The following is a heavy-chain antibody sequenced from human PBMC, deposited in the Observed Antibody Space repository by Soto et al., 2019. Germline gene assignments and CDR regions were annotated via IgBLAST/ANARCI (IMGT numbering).Heavy chain of an antibody. Sequence: QLQLQESGPGLVKPSETLSLTCSVSGGSISSSSYYWGWIRQPPGKGLEWIGSIYYSGSTYYNPSLKSRLTISVDTSKNQFSLKLSSVTDADTAVYYCARHAAHILTGYLRTPFDFWGQGTLVTVSS. CDR1: GGSISSSSYY. J-gene: IGHJ4*02. CDR2: IYYSGST. V-gene: IGHV4-39*01. D-gene: IGHD3-9*01. CDR3: ARHAAHILTGYLRTPFDF.